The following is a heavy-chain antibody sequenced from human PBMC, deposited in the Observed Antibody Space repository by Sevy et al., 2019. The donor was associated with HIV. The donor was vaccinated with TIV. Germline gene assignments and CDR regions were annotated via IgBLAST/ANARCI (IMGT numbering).Heavy chain of an antibody. D-gene: IGHD3-3*01. CDR3: AGGLWSGFDY. CDR1: GFIFNSYA. Sequence: GGSLRLSCAASGFIFNSYAMSWVRQAPGKGLEWVSTISGHGGSTYYADSVKGRFTISRDNSRKTLDLEMNSLRAEDAAIYYCAGGLWSGFDYWGQGSLVTVSS. CDR2: ISGHGGST. J-gene: IGHJ4*02. V-gene: IGHV3-23*01.